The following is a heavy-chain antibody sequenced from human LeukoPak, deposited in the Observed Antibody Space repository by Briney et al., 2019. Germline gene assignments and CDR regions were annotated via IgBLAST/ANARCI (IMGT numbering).Heavy chain of an antibody. J-gene: IGHJ4*02. V-gene: IGHV3-9*01. D-gene: IGHD2-15*01. CDR1: GFTFDDYA. CDR3: AKEDCSGATCCSGH. Sequence: PGGSLRLSCAASGFTFDDYAMHWVRQAPGKGLEWVSGISWNSGSIDYADSVKGRFTISRDNAKNSLYLQMINLRTEDTALYYCAKEDCSGATCCSGHWGQGTLVTVSS. CDR2: ISWNSGSI.